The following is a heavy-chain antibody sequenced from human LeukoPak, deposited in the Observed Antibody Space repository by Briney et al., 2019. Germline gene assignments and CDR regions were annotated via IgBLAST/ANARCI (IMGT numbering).Heavy chain of an antibody. D-gene: IGHD4-11*01. V-gene: IGHV3-23*01. J-gene: IGHJ6*03. Sequence: GGSLRLSCAASGFTFSNYGMSWVRQAPGKGLEWVSAISGSGGSTYYADSVKGRFTISRDNSKNTLYLQMNSLRAEDTAVYYCAKGNYVGYYYYYMDVWGKGTTVTVSS. CDR1: GFTFSNYG. CDR2: ISGSGGST. CDR3: AKGNYVGYYYYYMDV.